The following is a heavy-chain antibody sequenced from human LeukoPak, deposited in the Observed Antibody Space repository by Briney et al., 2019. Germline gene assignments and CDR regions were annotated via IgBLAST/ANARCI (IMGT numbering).Heavy chain of an antibody. CDR2: ISGSGGST. CDR3: AKFTVVVATISYYYYYYGMDV. V-gene: IGHV3-23*01. J-gene: IGHJ6*02. Sequence: GGSVRLSCAASGFTFSSYAMSWVRQAPGKGLEWVSAISGSGGSTYYADSVKGRFTISRDNSKNTLYLQMNSLRAEDTAVYYCAKFTVVVATISYYYYYYGMDVWGQGTTDTVSS. D-gene: IGHD5-12*01. CDR1: GFTFSSYA.